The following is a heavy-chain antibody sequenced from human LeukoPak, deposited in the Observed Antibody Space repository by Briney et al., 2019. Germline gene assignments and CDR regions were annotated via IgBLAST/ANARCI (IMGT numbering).Heavy chain of an antibody. CDR2: IIHIFGTA. V-gene: IGHV1-69*13. CDR3: ARDLSQYYYGSAPFDY. J-gene: IGHJ4*02. D-gene: IGHD3-10*01. CDR1: GGTFSSYA. Sequence: ASVKVSCKASGGTFSSYAISWVRQAPGQGLEWMGGIIHIFGTANYAQKFQGRVTITADESTSTAYMELSSLRSEDTAVYYCARDLSQYYYGSAPFDYWGQGTLVTVSS.